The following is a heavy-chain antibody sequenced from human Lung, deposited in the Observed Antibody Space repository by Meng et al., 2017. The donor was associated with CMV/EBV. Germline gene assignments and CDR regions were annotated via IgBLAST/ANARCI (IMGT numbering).Heavy chain of an antibody. V-gene: IGHV3-21*01. D-gene: IGHD3-10*01. J-gene: IGHJ5*02. CDR3: ARDDYGSGSYYNGAWFDP. CDR1: GFTFSSYS. Sequence: SCAASGFTFSSYSMNWVRQAPGKELEWVSSISSSSSYIYYADSVKGRFTISRDNAKNSLYLQMNSLRAEDTAVYYCARDDYGSGSYYNGAWFDPWXQGTXVNGAS. CDR2: ISSSSSYI.